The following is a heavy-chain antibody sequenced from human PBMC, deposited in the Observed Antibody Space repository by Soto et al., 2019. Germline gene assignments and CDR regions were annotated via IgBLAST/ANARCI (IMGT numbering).Heavy chain of an antibody. Sequence: PSETLSLNCTVSGGSIGGYYWSWIRQPPGKGLEWIGYMYNTGSTVYNPSFKSRVTISVDTSKNQFSLKLNSVTAADTAVYYCARDLWGYCGTDCYPLDVWGQGTTVT. CDR1: GGSIGGYY. V-gene: IGHV4-59*01. CDR3: ARDLWGYCGTDCYPLDV. CDR2: MYNTGST. D-gene: IGHD2-21*02. J-gene: IGHJ6*02.